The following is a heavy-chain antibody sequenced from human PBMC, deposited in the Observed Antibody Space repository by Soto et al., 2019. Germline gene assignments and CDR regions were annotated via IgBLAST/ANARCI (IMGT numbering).Heavy chain of an antibody. Sequence: SETLSLTCTVSGVSISSYYWSWIRQLPGKGLEWIGYIYYSGSTNYNPSLKSRVTISVDTSKNQFSLKLSSVTAADTAVYYCAREITRYSSDWYRGWFDPWGQGTLVTVSS. CDR3: AREITRYSSDWYRGWFDP. V-gene: IGHV4-59*01. J-gene: IGHJ5*02. D-gene: IGHD6-19*01. CDR1: GVSISSYY. CDR2: IYYSGST.